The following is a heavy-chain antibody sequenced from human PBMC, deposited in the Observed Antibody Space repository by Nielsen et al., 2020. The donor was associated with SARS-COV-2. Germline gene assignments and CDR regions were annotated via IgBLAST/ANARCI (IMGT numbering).Heavy chain of an antibody. Sequence: SVKVSCKASGGTFSSYAISWVRQAPGQGLEWMGGIIPILGIANYAQKFQGRVTITADKSTSTAYMELSSLRSEDTAVYYCARARDYLSSNYYYGMDVWGQGTTVTVSS. V-gene: IGHV1-69*10. CDR3: ARARDYLSSNYYYGMDV. D-gene: IGHD4-17*01. CDR1: GGTFSSYA. J-gene: IGHJ6*02. CDR2: IIPILGIA.